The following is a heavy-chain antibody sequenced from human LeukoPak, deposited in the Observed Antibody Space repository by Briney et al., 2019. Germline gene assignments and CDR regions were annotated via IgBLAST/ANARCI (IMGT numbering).Heavy chain of an antibody. D-gene: IGHD1-14*01. CDR3: ARGPGAIDP. V-gene: IGHV4-59*01. J-gene: IGHJ5*02. CDR1: GGSFSGYY. CDR2: IYYSGST. Sequence: SETLSLTCAVYGGSFSGYYWSWIRQPPGKGLEWIGYIYYSGSTNYNPSLKSRVTISVDTSKNQFSLKLSSVTAADTAVYYCARGPGAIDPWGQGTLVTVSS.